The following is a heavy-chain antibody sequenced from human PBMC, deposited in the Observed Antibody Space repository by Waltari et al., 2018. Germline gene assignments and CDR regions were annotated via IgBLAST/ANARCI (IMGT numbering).Heavy chain of an antibody. Sequence: QVQLVESGGGVVQPGRSLRLSCAASGFTFSSYGMHWVRQAPGKGLEWVAVISYDGSNKYYADSVKGRFTISRDNSKNTLYLQMNSLRAEDTAVYYCAISAPQLELPYYFDYWGQGTLVTVSS. CDR3: AISAPQLELPYYFDY. V-gene: IGHV3-30*03. CDR2: ISYDGSNK. J-gene: IGHJ4*02. D-gene: IGHD1-7*01. CDR1: GFTFSSYG.